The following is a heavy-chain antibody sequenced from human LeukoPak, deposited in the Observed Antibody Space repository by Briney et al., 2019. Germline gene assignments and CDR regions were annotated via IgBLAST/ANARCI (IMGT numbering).Heavy chain of an antibody. V-gene: IGHV3-7*01. CDR3: ARDRYCSSTSCYYFDY. CDR1: GFTFSSYW. J-gene: IGHJ4*02. Sequence: GGSLRLSCAASGFTFSSYWMSWVREAPGKGLEWVANIKQDGSEKYYVDSVKGRFTISRDNAKNSLYLQMNSLRAEDTAVYYCARDRYCSSTSCYYFDYWGQGTLVTVSS. CDR2: IKQDGSEK. D-gene: IGHD2-2*01.